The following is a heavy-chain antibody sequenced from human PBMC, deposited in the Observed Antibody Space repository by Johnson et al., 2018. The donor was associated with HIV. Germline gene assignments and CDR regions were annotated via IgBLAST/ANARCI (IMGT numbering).Heavy chain of an antibody. Sequence: HLVESGGGVVRPGGSLRLSCAASGFTVSSNYMSWVRQAPGKGLEWVSVIYSGGSTYYADSVTGRFTISRDNSKNTLSLQMNSLRAEDTAVYYCAREGAPSARDFGAFDIWGQGTMVTVSS. V-gene: IGHV3-66*01. CDR2: IYSGGST. D-gene: IGHD1-26*01. J-gene: IGHJ3*02. CDR3: AREGAPSARDFGAFDI. CDR1: GFTVSSNY.